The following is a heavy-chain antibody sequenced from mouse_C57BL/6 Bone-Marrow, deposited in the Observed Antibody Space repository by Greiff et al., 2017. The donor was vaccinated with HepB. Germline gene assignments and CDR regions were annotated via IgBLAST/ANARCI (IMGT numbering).Heavy chain of an antibody. CDR1: GYTFTSYW. J-gene: IGHJ4*01. Sequence: QVQPQQPGTEPVKPGALVKLFCKASGYTFTSYWMHWVKQRPGQGPEWIGNINSSNGGTNYNEKFKSKAKLTVDKSSSTAYMQLSSLTSEDSAVYYCARTTTVVAPYAMDYWGQGTSVTVSS. D-gene: IGHD1-1*01. CDR2: INSSNGGT. V-gene: IGHV1-53*01. CDR3: ARTTTVVAPYAMDY.